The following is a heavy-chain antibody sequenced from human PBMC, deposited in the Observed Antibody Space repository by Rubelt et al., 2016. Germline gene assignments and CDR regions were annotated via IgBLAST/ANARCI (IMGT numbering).Heavy chain of an antibody. CDR1: GGSISSSSYY. CDR3: ARLSSGWYYFDY. Sequence: QLQLQESGPGLVKPSETLSLTCTVSGGSISSSSYYWGWIRQPPGKGLEWIGSSYYSGSTYYNPSLKGRVTISVDTSKNQFSLRLSCVTAADTAVYYCARLSSGWYYFDYWGQGTLVTVSS. CDR2: SYYSGST. V-gene: IGHV4-39*01. J-gene: IGHJ4*02. D-gene: IGHD6-19*01.